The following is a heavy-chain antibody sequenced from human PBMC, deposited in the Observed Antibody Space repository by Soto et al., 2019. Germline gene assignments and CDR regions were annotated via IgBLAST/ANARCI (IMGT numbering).Heavy chain of an antibody. Sequence: SETLSLTCTVSGGSISSSSYFWGWIRQPPGKGLEWIGYIYYSGITNYNPSLKSRVTISVDTSKNQFSLKLSSVTAADTAVYYCARYKSNYYYGMDVWGQGTTVTVSS. V-gene: IGHV4-61*05. CDR1: GGSISSSSYF. D-gene: IGHD1-20*01. CDR3: ARYKSNYYYGMDV. CDR2: IYYSGIT. J-gene: IGHJ6*02.